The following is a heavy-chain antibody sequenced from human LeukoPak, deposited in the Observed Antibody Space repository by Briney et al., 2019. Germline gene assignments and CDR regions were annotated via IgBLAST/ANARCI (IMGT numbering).Heavy chain of an antibody. CDR1: GGSISSSNW. Sequence: SGTLSLTCTVSGGSISSSNWWSWVRQPPGKGLEWIGEIYHSGSTNYNPSLKSRVTISVDTSKNQFSLKLSSVTAADTAVYYCARGEQQLARDAFDIWGQGTMVTVSS. CDR2: IYHSGST. D-gene: IGHD6-13*01. J-gene: IGHJ3*02. V-gene: IGHV4-4*02. CDR3: ARGEQQLARDAFDI.